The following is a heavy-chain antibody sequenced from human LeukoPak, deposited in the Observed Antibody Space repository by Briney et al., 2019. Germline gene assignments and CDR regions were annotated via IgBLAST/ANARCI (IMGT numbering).Heavy chain of an antibody. Sequence: GGSLRLSCEASGFAFSGYAMSWVRQAPGKGLEYVSSIIGSSLDIEYAESVKGRFTISRDDAKKFLYLQMNNLRAEDTAVYYCARDRRGYDASGHYYRHFDFWGQGTLVSVSS. J-gene: IGHJ4*02. CDR2: IIGSSLDI. CDR1: GFAFSGYA. CDR3: ARDRRGYDASGHYYRHFDF. V-gene: IGHV3-21*01. D-gene: IGHD3-22*01.